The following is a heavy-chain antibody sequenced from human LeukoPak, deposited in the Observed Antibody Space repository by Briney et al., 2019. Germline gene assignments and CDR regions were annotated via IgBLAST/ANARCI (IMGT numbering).Heavy chain of an antibody. V-gene: IGHV4-30-4*01. CDR3: ARYEYARSDNTGLRYFHH. CDR2: VYNSGGT. D-gene: IGHD3-16*01. CDR1: GDSISSGAYA. Sequence: SETLSLTCTVSGDSISSGAYAWTWIRQSPGKGPEWIGYVYNSGGTHYNSSLKSRLSISADMSQNKFSLNLSSVTAADTAVYYCARYEYARSDNTGLRYFHHWGQGTLVTVSS. J-gene: IGHJ1*01.